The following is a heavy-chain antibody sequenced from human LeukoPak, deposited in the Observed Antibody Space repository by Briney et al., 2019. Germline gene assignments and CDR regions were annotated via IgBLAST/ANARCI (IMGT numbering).Heavy chain of an antibody. Sequence: PGGSLRLSCAASGFTFSSYGMHWVRQAPGKGLEWVAVISYDGSNKYYADSVKGRFTISRDNSKNTLYLQMNSLRAEDTAVYYCAKVPTSTDAFDIWGQGTMVTVSS. V-gene: IGHV3-30*18. D-gene: IGHD2-2*01. CDR3: AKVPTSTDAFDI. CDR2: ISYDGSNK. CDR1: GFTFSSYG. J-gene: IGHJ3*02.